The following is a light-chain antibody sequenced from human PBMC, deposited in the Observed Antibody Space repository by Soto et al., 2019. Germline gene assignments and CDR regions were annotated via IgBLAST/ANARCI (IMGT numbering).Light chain of an antibody. CDR3: QQRSNGPPWT. CDR1: QSVSNY. V-gene: IGKV3-11*01. J-gene: IGKJ1*01. Sequence: EIVLTQSPATLSLSGGERATLSCRASQSVSNYLVWYQQKPGQAPKLLIYDASNRATGIPARFSGSGSGTDLTLNISSLEPEDFAVYYCQQRSNGPPWTFGQGTKVEIK. CDR2: DAS.